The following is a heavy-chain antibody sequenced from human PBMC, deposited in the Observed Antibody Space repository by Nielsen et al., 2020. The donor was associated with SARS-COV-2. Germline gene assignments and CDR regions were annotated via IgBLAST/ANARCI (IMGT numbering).Heavy chain of an antibody. D-gene: IGHD6-19*01. J-gene: IGHJ2*01. Sequence: WIRQYPSRGLGWLGRTYYRSKWYNDYAVSVKSRITINPDTSKNQFSLQLNSVTPEDTAVYYCARDAAVAGVNWYFDLWGRGTLVTVSS. V-gene: IGHV6-1*01. CDR3: ARDAAVAGVNWYFDL. CDR2: TYYRSKWYN.